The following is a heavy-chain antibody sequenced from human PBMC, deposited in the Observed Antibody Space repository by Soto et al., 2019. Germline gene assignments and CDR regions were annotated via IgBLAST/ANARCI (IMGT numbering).Heavy chain of an antibody. V-gene: IGHV1-2*04. CDR1: GYTFTGYY. Sequence: GSVKVSCKASGYTFTGYYMHWVRQAPGQGLEWMGWINPNSGGTNYAQKFQGWVTMTRDTSISTAYMELSRLRSDDTAVYYCARQRLGATDAFDIWGQGTMVTVSS. D-gene: IGHD1-26*01. CDR3: ARQRLGATDAFDI. CDR2: INPNSGGT. J-gene: IGHJ3*02.